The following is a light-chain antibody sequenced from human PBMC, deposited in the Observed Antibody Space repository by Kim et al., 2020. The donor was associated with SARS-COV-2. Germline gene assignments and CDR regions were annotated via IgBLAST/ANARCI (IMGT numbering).Light chain of an antibody. CDR2: DND. CDR1: FPNNGNDY. J-gene: IGLJ3*02. Sequence: GQMVAISCSGTFPNNGNDYVSWYQQLPGTAPKLLIDDNDKRPSGIPERFSGCNSGTSATLVITGLQTGDEADYHCGTWDSSLDAWVFGGGTQLTVL. V-gene: IGLV1-51*01. CDR3: GTWDSSLDAWV.